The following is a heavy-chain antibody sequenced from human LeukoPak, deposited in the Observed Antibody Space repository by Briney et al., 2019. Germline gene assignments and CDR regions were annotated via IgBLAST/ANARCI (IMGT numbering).Heavy chain of an antibody. CDR2: INPNSGGT. Sequence: ASVKVSCKASGYTFTGYYMHWVRQAPGQGLEWMGCINPNSGGTNYAQKFQGRVTMTRDTSISTAYMELSRLRSDDTAVYYCARGEGSSWYNYFDYWGQGTLVTVSS. J-gene: IGHJ4*02. D-gene: IGHD6-13*01. CDR3: ARGEGSSWYNYFDY. V-gene: IGHV1-2*02. CDR1: GYTFTGYY.